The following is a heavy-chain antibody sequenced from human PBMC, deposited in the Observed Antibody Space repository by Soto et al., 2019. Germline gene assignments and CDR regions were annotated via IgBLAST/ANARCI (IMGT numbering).Heavy chain of an antibody. Sequence: SETLSLTCTVSGGSISSYYWSWIRQPPGKGMEWIGYIYYSGSTNYNPSLKSRVTISVDTSKNQFSLKLSSVTAADTAVYYCARDRGYDILTGDPYGWFDPWGQGTLVTVSS. CDR1: GGSISSYY. V-gene: IGHV4-59*01. CDR2: IYYSGST. D-gene: IGHD3-9*01. J-gene: IGHJ5*02. CDR3: ARDRGYDILTGDPYGWFDP.